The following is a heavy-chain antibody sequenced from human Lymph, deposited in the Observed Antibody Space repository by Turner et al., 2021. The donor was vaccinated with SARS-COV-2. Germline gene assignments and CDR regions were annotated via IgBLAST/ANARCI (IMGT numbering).Heavy chain of an antibody. Sequence: QVQLQDSGPGLVKPSETLSLPCTVSGGSVTSSSYYWGWIRQPPGKGLEWIGNIYSSGSTYYNPSLKSRVTISVDTSKNQFSLKLSSVTAADTAVYYCARQGWLRGYFDYWSQGTLVTVSS. V-gene: IGHV4-39*01. CDR3: ARQGWLRGYFDY. CDR1: GGSVTSSSYY. J-gene: IGHJ4*02. CDR2: IYSSGST. D-gene: IGHD5-18*01.